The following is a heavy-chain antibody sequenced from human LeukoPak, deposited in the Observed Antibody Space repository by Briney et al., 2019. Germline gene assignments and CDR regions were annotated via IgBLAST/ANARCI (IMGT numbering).Heavy chain of an antibody. V-gene: IGHV4-31*03. J-gene: IGHJ6*02. CDR3: ARDWSSIGGMDV. D-gene: IGHD3-22*01. Sequence: SETLSLTCTVSGGSISSGGYYWSWIRQHPGKGLEWIGYIYYSGSTYYNPSLKSRVTISVDTSKNQFSLKLSSVTAADTAVYYCARDWSSIGGMDVWGQGTTVTVSS. CDR2: IYYSGST. CDR1: GGSISSGGYY.